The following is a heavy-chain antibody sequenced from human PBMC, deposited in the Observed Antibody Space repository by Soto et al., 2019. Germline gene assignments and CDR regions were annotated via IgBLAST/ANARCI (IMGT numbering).Heavy chain of an antibody. V-gene: IGHV1-58*01. Sequence: ASVKVSCKASGFTFTSSSVQWVLQARGQRLEWIGWIVVGSGNTNYAQKFQERVTITRDMSTSTAYMELSSLRSEDTAVYYCAASGRAGYYSYYYYSMDVWGQGTTVTVSS. CDR2: IVVGSGNT. CDR3: AASGRAGYYSYYYYSMDV. J-gene: IGHJ6*02. CDR1: GFTFTSSS. D-gene: IGHD3-22*01.